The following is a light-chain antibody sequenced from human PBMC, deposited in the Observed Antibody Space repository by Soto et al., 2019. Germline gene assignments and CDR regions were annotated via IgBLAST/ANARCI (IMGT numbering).Light chain of an antibody. J-gene: IGLJ1*01. CDR1: GSNVGGYDY. CDR2: EVT. V-gene: IGLV2-14*01. CDR3: RSYTSSSTYV. Sequence: HSVLTQHASVSGSPGQSITISCTGTGSNVGGYDYVSWYQHHPGKAPKVMIYEVTNRPSGVSNRFSGSKSGNTASLTISGLLAEDEADYYCRSYTSSSTYVFGTGTKVTVL.